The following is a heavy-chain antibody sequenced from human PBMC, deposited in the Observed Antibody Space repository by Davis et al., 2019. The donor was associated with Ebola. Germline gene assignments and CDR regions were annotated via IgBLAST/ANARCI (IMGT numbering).Heavy chain of an antibody. CDR2: LHYSGST. CDR1: GGSISSNDYY. Sequence: MPSETLSLTCIVSGGSISSNDYYWGCIRQPPGRGLEWIGNLHYSGSTNCNPSLKSRVTISVDTSKNQFSLRLISVTAADTAVYYCARYIGTCSSTSCHATLGAFDTWGQGTGVTVSS. CDR3: ARYIGTCSSTSCHATLGAFDT. D-gene: IGHD2-2*01. V-gene: IGHV4-39*01. J-gene: IGHJ3*02.